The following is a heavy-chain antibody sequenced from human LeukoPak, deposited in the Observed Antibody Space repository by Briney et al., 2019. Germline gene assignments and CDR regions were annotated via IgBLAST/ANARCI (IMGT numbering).Heavy chain of an antibody. CDR1: GFTFSSYS. CDR3: ARDSLGCSSTSCSDY. V-gene: IGHV3-21*01. CDR2: ISSSSSYI. Sequence: PGGSLRLSCAASGFTFSSYSMNWVRQAPGKGLEWVSSISSSSSYIYYADSVEGRFTISRDNAKNSLYLQMNSLRAEDTAVYYCARDSLGCSSTSCSDYWGQGTLVTVSS. D-gene: IGHD2-2*01. J-gene: IGHJ4*02.